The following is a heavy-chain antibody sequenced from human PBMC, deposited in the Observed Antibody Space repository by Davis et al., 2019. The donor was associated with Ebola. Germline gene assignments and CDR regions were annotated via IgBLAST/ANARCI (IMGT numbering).Heavy chain of an antibody. V-gene: IGHV7-4-1*02. CDR1: GYIFTSYA. J-gene: IGHJ2*01. Sequence: AASVKVSCKASGYIFTSYAMSCVRHAPPQGLEWMGWINTNTGTPTYSQGFTGRFVFSLDTSVSTAYLQISSLKAEDTALYYCTSPRSPQKTSMIVPDWYFDLWGRGTLVTVSS. CDR3: TSPRSPQKTSMIVPDWYFDL. CDR2: INTNTGTP. D-gene: IGHD2-2*01.